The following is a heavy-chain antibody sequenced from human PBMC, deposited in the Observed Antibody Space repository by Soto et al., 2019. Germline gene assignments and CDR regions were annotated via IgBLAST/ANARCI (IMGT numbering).Heavy chain of an antibody. V-gene: IGHV1-3*01. D-gene: IGHD3-22*01. J-gene: IGHJ4*02. CDR1: GYSFTDYF. CDR3: ARDRYYDSSGYPDY. CDR2: INPANGAT. Sequence: ASVKVSCKALGYSFTDYFLHWLRQAPGQRPEWMGWINPANGATRYSQNFQGRVTITRDTSASTVYMELTSLRSDDTAVYYCARDRYYDSSGYPDYWGQGTLVTVS.